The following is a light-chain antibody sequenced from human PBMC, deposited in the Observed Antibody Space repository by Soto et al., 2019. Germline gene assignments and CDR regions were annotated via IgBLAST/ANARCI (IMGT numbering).Light chain of an antibody. CDR3: QQYNNWPRT. V-gene: IGKV3-15*01. J-gene: IGKJ1*01. CDR2: GAS. CDR1: QSVTSN. Sequence: EIVLTQSPATLSLSPGEGATLSCNTSQSVTSNLAWYQQRPGQAPRLLISGASTRAAGVPARFSGSGSGTEFTLTISSLQSEDFAVYFCQQYNNWPRTFGQGTKLDIK.